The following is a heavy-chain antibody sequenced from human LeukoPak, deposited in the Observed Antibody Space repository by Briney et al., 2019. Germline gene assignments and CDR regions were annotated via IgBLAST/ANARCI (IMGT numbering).Heavy chain of an antibody. V-gene: IGHV3-7*01. CDR1: GFTFSSYW. J-gene: IGHJ4*02. D-gene: IGHD2-2*01. CDR2: IKQDGSEK. CDR3: ARDGGSAMPFDS. Sequence: PGGSLRLSCAASGFTFSSYWMSWVRQAPGKGLEWVANIKQDGSEKYYVDSVKGRFTISRDNSKNTLYLQMSSLRAEDTAAYYCARDGGSAMPFDSWGQGTLVTVSS.